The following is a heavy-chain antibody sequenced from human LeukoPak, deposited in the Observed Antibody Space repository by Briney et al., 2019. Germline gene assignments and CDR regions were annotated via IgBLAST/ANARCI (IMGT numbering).Heavy chain of an antibody. V-gene: IGHV3-15*01. D-gene: IGHD3-22*01. CDR1: GFTFTNAW. Sequence: GGSLRLSCAASGFTFTNAWMSWVRQAPGKGLEWVGRIKSRDGGGTTDYAAPVEGRFTISRDDSRNTLYLQMDSLRVEDTAVYYCAKRADSSAHSFDYWGQGTLVTVSS. J-gene: IGHJ4*02. CDR3: AKRADSSAHSFDY. CDR2: IKSRDGGGTT.